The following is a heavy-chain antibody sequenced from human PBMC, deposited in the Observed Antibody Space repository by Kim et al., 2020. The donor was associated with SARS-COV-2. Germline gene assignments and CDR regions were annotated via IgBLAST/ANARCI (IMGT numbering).Heavy chain of an antibody. V-gene: IGHV4-39*01. CDR1: GGSISSSSYY. J-gene: IGHJ2*01. Sequence: SETLSLTCTVSGGSISSSSYYWGWIRQPPGKGLEWIGSIYYSGSTYYNPSLKSRVTISVDTSKNQFSLKLSSVTAADTAVYYCARHGNGYAFSPNWYFDLWGRGTLVTVSS. CDR3: ARHGNGYAFSPNWYFDL. CDR2: IYYSGST. D-gene: IGHD5-12*01.